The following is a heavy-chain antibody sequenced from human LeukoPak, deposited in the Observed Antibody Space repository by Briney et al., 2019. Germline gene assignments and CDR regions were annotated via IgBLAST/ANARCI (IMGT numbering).Heavy chain of an antibody. Sequence: ASVKVSCKASGDTFSSYYMHWVRQAPGQGLEWMGIINPNGGSITYAQMFQGRVTMTGDMSTSTVYMELSSLSSEDTSVYYCARGRHYYESSDYYYEGDAFDVWGQGTMVTVSS. CDR3: ARGRHYYESSDYYYEGDAFDV. CDR2: INPNGGSI. V-gene: IGHV1-46*01. J-gene: IGHJ3*01. D-gene: IGHD3-22*01. CDR1: GDTFSSYY.